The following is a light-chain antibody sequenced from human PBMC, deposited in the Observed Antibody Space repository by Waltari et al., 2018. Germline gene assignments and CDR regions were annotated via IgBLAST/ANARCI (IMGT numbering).Light chain of an antibody. J-gene: IGKJ4*01. Sequence: ETGMTQSPDTLSVSAGERAPLSGRASQSVSSNLAWYQHKPGQAPRLLIYGASIRATGIPARFSGSGSGTEFTLTISSLQSEDFAVYYCQQYNNWPLTFGGGTKVEIK. CDR2: GAS. CDR3: QQYNNWPLT. CDR1: QSVSSN. V-gene: IGKV3-15*01.